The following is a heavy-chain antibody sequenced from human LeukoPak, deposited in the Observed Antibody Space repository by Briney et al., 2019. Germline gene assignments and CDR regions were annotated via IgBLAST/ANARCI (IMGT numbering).Heavy chain of an antibody. D-gene: IGHD3-22*01. V-gene: IGHV3-21*01. Sequence: GGSLRLSCAASGFTFSSYSVTWVRQAPGKGLEWVSSISSSSSYIYYADSVKGRFTISRDNAKNSLYLQMNSLRAEDTAVYYCARSGYYYGGQNYWGQGTLVTVSS. CDR2: ISSSSSYI. CDR3: ARSGYYYGGQNY. J-gene: IGHJ4*02. CDR1: GFTFSSYS.